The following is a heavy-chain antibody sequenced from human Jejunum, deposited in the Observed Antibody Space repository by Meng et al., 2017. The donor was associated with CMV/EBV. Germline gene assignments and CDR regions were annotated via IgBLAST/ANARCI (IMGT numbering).Heavy chain of an antibody. Sequence: CAASGFPFSDFALSLVRQAPGKGLGWVSTISGSGGTTYYADSVKSRFTISRDNSKNTLYLQMNSLRAEDTAVYYCAKEDYSNDFDYWGQGTLVTVSS. V-gene: IGHV3-23*01. D-gene: IGHD4-11*01. CDR2: ISGSGGTT. CDR3: AKEDYSNDFDY. J-gene: IGHJ4*02. CDR1: GFPFSDFA.